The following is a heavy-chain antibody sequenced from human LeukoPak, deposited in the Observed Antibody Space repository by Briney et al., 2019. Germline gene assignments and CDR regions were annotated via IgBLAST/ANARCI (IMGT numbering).Heavy chain of an antibody. V-gene: IGHV4-59*01. CDR2: IYYSGSI. J-gene: IGHJ4*02. CDR1: GGSISSYY. CDR3: ARGAARRGLFDY. D-gene: IGHD6-6*01. Sequence: SSETLSLTCTVSGGSISSYYWSWIRQPPGKGLEWIGYIYYSGSINYNPSLKSRVTISVDTSKNQFSLKLSSVTAADTAVYYCARGAARRGLFDYWGQGTLVTVSS.